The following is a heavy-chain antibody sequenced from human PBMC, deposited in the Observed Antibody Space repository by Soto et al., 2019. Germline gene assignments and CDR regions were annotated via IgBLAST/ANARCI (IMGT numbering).Heavy chain of an antibody. V-gene: IGHV5-51*01. CDR2: INPADSDT. CDR3: ARYWWQRSNWFAP. CDR1: GYTFTNYW. Sequence: GESLKISCKASGYTFTNYWIGWVRQMPGKGLEWMGIINPADSDTRYSPSFQGQVTISADKSITTAYLQWTSLKAADSAIYYCARYWWQRSNWFAPWGQGTPVTVSS. J-gene: IGHJ5*02. D-gene: IGHD5-12*01.